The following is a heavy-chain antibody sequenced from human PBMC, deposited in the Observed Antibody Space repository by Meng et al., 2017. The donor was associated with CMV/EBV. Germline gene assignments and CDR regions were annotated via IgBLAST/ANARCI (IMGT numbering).Heavy chain of an antibody. J-gene: IGHJ4*02. CDR2: MNPNSGNT. CDR1: VSPFPSYD. Sequence: SVSPFPSYDINWVRQATGQGLEWMGWMNPNSGNTGYAQKFQGRVTMTRNTSISTAYMELSSLRSEDTAVYYCARGESSSGWYGTNFDYWGQGTLVTVSS. CDR3: ARGESSSGWYGTNFDY. D-gene: IGHD6-19*01. V-gene: IGHV1-8*01.